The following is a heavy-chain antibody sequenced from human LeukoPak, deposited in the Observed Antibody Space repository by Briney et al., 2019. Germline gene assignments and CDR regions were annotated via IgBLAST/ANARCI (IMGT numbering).Heavy chain of an antibody. CDR3: ARDRVRGVRPDAFDI. V-gene: IGHV3-21*01. D-gene: IGHD3-10*01. Sequence: PGGSLRLSCAASGFTFSSYSMNWVRQAPGKGLEWVSSISSSSSYIYYADSVKGRFTISRDNAKNSQYLQMNSLRAEDTAVYYCARDRVRGVRPDAFDIWGQGTMVTVSS. CDR1: GFTFSSYS. CDR2: ISSSSSYI. J-gene: IGHJ3*02.